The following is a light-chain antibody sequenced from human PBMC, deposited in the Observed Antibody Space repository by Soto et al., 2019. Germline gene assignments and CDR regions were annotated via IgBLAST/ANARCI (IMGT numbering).Light chain of an antibody. CDR3: QQADSFPLT. CDR1: QDISTL. J-gene: IGKJ4*01. Sequence: DVQITQSTSSVSASIGDTVTITCRASQDISTLLAWYQQKPGKAPKPLIYGASTLESGVPSRFSGRGSGTDFTLTISSLQPEDFATYFCQQADSFPLTFGGGTKVDIK. CDR2: GAS. V-gene: IGKV1D-12*01.